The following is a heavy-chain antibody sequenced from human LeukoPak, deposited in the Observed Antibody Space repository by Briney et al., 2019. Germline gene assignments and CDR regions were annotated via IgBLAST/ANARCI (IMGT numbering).Heavy chain of an antibody. CDR3: ARAGEGGYYYYYMDV. D-gene: IGHD3-10*01. CDR2: INPNSGGT. CDR1: GYTFTGYY. Sequence: ASVKVSCKASGYTFTGYYMHRVRQAPGQGLEWMGRINPNSGGTNYAQKFQGRVTMTRDTSISTAYMELSRLRSDDTAVYYCARAGEGGYYYYYMDVWGKGTTVTVSS. J-gene: IGHJ6*03. V-gene: IGHV1-2*06.